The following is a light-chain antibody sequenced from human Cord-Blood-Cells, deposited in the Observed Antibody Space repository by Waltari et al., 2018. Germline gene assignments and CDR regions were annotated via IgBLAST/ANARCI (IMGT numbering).Light chain of an antibody. CDR1: QSISSY. CDR2: ATS. J-gene: IGKJ2*01. CDR3: QQSYSTPYT. V-gene: IGKV1-39*01. Sequence: IPMTQSPSSLSASVGVRVTITCRASQSISSYLNWYQQKPGKAPKLLIYATSSLQSGVPSRFSGSGSGTDFTLTISSLQPEDFATYYCQQSYSTPYTFGQGTKLEIK.